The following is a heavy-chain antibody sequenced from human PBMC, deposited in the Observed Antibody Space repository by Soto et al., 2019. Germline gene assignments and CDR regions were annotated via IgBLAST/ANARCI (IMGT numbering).Heavy chain of an antibody. D-gene: IGHD4-4*01. CDR2: IDPSDSYT. CDR3: ARHVNSYSNDYYYGMDV. Sequence: GESLKISCKGSGYSFTSYWISWVRQMPGKGLEWMGRIDPSDSYTNYSPSFQGHVTISADKSISTAYLQWSSLKASDTAMYYCARHVNSYSNDYYYGMDVWDQGTTVTVSS. CDR1: GYSFTSYW. J-gene: IGHJ6*02. V-gene: IGHV5-10-1*01.